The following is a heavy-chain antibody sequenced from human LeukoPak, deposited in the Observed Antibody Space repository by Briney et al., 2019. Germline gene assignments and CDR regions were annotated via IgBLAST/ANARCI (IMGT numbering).Heavy chain of an antibody. CDR3: ASWVPDRGFDY. J-gene: IGHJ4*02. V-gene: IGHV3-74*01. D-gene: IGHD3-10*01. CDR1: GSTFTTYW. Sequence: GGSLRLSCAASGSTFTTYWMHWVRQAPGKGLVWVSHINSDGSITSYADSVKGRLTISRDNAKNTLYLQMNSLRADDTAVYYCASWVPDRGFDYWGQGTLVTVSS. CDR2: INSDGSIT.